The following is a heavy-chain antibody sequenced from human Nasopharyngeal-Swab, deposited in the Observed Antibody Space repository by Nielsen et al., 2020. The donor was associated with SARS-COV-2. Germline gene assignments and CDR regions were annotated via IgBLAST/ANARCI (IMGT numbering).Heavy chain of an antibody. CDR3: TTGTVHDYGDPQASHYYYYGMDV. D-gene: IGHD4-17*01. V-gene: IGHV3-21*03. Sequence: VRQAPGKGLEWVSSISSSSSYIYYADSVKGRFTISRDNAKNSLYPQMNSLKTEDTAVYYCTTGTVHDYGDPQASHYYYYGMDVWGQGTTVTVSS. CDR2: ISSSSSYI. J-gene: IGHJ6*02.